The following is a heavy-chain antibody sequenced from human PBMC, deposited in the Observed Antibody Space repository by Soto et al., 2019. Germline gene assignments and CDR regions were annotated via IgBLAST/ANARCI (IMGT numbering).Heavy chain of an antibody. CDR2: ISGSGDST. D-gene: IGHD4-17*01. CDR3: AKGGYSDLYESEYFQH. CDR1: GFTFSSYA. Sequence: GGSLRLSCAASGFTFSSYAMSWVRQAPGKGLEWVSAISGSGDSTYYADSVKGRFTISRDNSKNTLYLQMNSLRAEDTAVYYCAKGGYSDLYESEYFQHWGQGTLVTVSS. V-gene: IGHV3-23*01. J-gene: IGHJ1*01.